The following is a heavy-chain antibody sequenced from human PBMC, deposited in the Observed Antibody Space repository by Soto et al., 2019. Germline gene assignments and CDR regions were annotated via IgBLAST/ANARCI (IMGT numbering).Heavy chain of an antibody. V-gene: IGHV1-69*01. CDR1: GGTFSSYA. Sequence: QVQLVQSGAEVKKPGSSVKVSCKASGGTFSSYAISWVRQAPGQGLEWMGGIIPIFGTANYAQKFQGRVTITADESTSTAYMELSSLRSEDTAVYYCASWYYYDSSGYYPPLDAFDIWGQGTMVTVSS. J-gene: IGHJ3*02. CDR2: IIPIFGTA. CDR3: ASWYYYDSSGYYPPLDAFDI. D-gene: IGHD3-22*01.